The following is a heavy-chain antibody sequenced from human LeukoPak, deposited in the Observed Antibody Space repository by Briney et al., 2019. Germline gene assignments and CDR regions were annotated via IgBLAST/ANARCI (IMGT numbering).Heavy chain of an antibody. V-gene: IGHV3-23*01. J-gene: IGHJ4*02. Sequence: GGSLRLSCAASGFTFSSFAMSWVRQAPGKELEWVSTISGSGGIIDYADSVKGRFTFSRDNSRNMVYLQMNSLRAEDTAVYYCAKDLPDYGDYIEGYWGQGTLVTVSS. CDR1: GFTFSSFA. CDR2: ISGSGGII. D-gene: IGHD4-17*01. CDR3: AKDLPDYGDYIEGY.